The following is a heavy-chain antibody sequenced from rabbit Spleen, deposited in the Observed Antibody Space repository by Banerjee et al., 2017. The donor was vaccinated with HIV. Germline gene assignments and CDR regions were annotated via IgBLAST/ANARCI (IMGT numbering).Heavy chain of an antibody. Sequence: QSLEESGGGLVQPEGSLTLTCTASGFSFSSSYYMCWVRQAPGKGLEWIGCIYTGSGSTYYASWANGRFTVSKTSSTTVTLQMTSLTAADTATYFCARALDENAYVFALDIWGPGTLVTVS. V-gene: IGHV1S40*01. J-gene: IGHJ4*02. CDR1: GFSFSSSYY. CDR2: IYTGSGST. CDR3: ARALDENAYVFALDI. D-gene: IGHD6-1*01.